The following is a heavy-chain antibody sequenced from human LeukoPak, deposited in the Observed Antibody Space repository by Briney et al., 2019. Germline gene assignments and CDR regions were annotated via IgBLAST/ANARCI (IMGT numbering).Heavy chain of an antibody. CDR1: GFTFSSYA. V-gene: IGHV3-64*01. CDR2: ISSNGGST. CDR3: ARGPDIVAPFDY. D-gene: IGHD5-12*01. J-gene: IGHJ4*02. Sequence: GGSLRLSCAASGFTFSSYAMHWVRQAPGKGLEYVSAISSNGGSTYYANSVKGRFTISRDNSKNTLYLQMGSLRAEDMAVYYCARGPDIVAPFDYWGQGTLVTVSS.